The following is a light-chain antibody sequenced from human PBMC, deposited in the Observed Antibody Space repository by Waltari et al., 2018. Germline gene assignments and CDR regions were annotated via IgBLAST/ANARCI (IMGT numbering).Light chain of an antibody. CDR3: QQRRSWPLT. CDR1: HSVDWY. Sequence: EIVLTQSPATLSLSPGERATLSCRASHSVDWYLAWYQQRPGQPPSLLSYDKSNRAPGIPARFSGSGSDTDFTLTISSLEPEDFAVYYCQQRRSWPLTFGGGTKVEIE. J-gene: IGKJ4*01. CDR2: DKS. V-gene: IGKV3-11*01.